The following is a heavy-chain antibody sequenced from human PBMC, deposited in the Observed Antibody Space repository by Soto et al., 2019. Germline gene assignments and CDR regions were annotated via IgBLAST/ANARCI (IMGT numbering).Heavy chain of an antibody. V-gene: IGHV3-23*01. Sequence: GGSLRLSCAASGFTFSSYAMSWVRQAPGKGLEWVSAISGSGGSTYYADSVKGRFTISRDNSKNTLYLQMNSLRAEDTAVYYCAKAGAAGYYSYMDVWGKGTTVTVSS. J-gene: IGHJ6*03. CDR1: GFTFSSYA. CDR2: ISGSGGST. CDR3: AKAGAAGYYSYMDV. D-gene: IGHD3-10*01.